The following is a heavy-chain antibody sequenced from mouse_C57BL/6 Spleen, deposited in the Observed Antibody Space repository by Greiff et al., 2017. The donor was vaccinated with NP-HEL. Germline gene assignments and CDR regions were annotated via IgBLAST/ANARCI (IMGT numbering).Heavy chain of an antibody. CDR1: GYAFSSYW. CDR2: IYPGDGDT. J-gene: IGHJ4*01. CDR3: ARRYYYGSSYEYAMDY. Sequence: QVQLQQSGAELVKPGASVKISCKASGYAFSSYWMNWVKQRPGTGLEWIGQIYPGDGDTNYNGKFTGKATLTADKSSSTAYMQLSSLTSEDSAVYFCARRYYYGSSYEYAMDYWGQGTSVTVSS. V-gene: IGHV1-80*01. D-gene: IGHD1-1*01.